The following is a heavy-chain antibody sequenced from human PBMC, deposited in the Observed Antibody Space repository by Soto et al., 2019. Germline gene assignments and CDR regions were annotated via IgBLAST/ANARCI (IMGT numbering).Heavy chain of an antibody. V-gene: IGHV1-69*06. Sequence: QVQLVQSGAEVKKPGSSVKVSCKASGDTFDIYGFNWVRQAPGQGLEWMGVIIPIFETPDYAQKFQGRVSITADKSTSTAYMELGSLTSEDTAVYYCARGGIHFYASTGHAFDSWGQGTLISVTS. CDR3: ARGGIHFYASTGHAFDS. D-gene: IGHD3-22*01. CDR2: IIPIFETP. J-gene: IGHJ4*02. CDR1: GDTFDIYG.